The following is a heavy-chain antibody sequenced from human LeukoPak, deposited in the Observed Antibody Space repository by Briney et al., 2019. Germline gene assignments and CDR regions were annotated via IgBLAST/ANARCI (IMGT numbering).Heavy chain of an antibody. CDR3: ARDPLGSMVRGGARYGMDV. J-gene: IGHJ6*02. D-gene: IGHD3-10*01. V-gene: IGHV4-34*01. Sequence: SETLSLTCAVYGGSFSGYYWSWIRQPPGKGLEWIGEINHSGSTNYNPSLKSRVTISVDTSKNQFSLKLSSVTAADTAVYYCARDPLGSMVRGGARYGMDVWGQGTTVTVSS. CDR2: INHSGST. CDR1: GGSFSGYY.